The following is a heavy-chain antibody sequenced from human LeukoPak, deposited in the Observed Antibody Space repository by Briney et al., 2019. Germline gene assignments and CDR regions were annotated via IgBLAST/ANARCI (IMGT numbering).Heavy chain of an antibody. J-gene: IGHJ4*02. CDR3: AKDSGPLFVEMATMYFDY. Sequence: GGSLRLSCAASGFTFDDYAMHWVRQAPGKGLEWVSLISGDGGSTYYADSVKGRFTISRDNSKNSLYLQMNSLRTEDTALYYCAKDSGPLFVEMATMYFDYCGQGTLVTDSS. CDR2: ISGDGGST. V-gene: IGHV3-43*02. D-gene: IGHD5-24*01. CDR1: GFTFDDYA.